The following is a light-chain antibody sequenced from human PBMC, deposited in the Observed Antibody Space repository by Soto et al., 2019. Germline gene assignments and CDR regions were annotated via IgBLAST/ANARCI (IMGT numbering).Light chain of an antibody. CDR3: QQYSSFPYT. Sequence: DIQMTPSPSSLSASVGDRVTITCRASHDTSNSVAWFQQRPGMAPKSLIYGASSLQSGVSSRFSGSGSGTQFTLTISSLQPEDFATYYCQQYSSFPYTFGQGTKLEIK. J-gene: IGKJ2*01. CDR2: GAS. V-gene: IGKV1-16*01. CDR1: HDTSNS.